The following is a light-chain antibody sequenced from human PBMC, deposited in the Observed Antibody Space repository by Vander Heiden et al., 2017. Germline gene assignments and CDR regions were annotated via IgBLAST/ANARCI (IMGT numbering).Light chain of an antibody. V-gene: IGLV1-44*01. J-gene: IGLJ2*01. CDR3: AAWDDSLNGVV. CDR2: SNN. Sequence: QSVLPQPPSASGTPGHRVPISCSGSSSNIGSNTVNWYQQLPGTAPKLLIYSNNQRPSGVPDRFSGSKSGTSASLAISGLQSEDEADYYCAAWDDSLNGVVFGGGTKLTVL. CDR1: SSNIGSNT.